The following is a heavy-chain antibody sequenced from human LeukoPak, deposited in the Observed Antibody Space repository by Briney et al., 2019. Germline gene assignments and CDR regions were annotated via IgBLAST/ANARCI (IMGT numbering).Heavy chain of an antibody. CDR2: IIPIFGTA. CDR1: GGTFSIYA. J-gene: IGHJ6*03. V-gene: IGHV1-69*05. CDR3: ASSPAAAGRYYYYYYMDV. D-gene: IGHD6-13*01. Sequence: SVTVSFTASGGTFSIYAISWVRQAPGQGLEWMGGIIPIFGTANYAQKFQGRGTITTDESTSTAYMELSSLRSEDTAVYYCASSPAAAGRYYYYYYMDVWGKGTTVTVSS.